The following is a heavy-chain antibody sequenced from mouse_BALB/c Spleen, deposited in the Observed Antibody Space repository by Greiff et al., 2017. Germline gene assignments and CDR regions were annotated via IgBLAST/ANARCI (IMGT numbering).Heavy chain of an antibody. CDR3: TREADYLYYFDY. CDR1: GYTFTSYW. Sequence: QVQLQQSGAELVRPGASVKLSCKASGYTFTSYWINWVKQRPGQGLEWIGNIYPSDSYTNYNQKFKDKATLTVDKSSSTAYMQLSSPTSEDSAVYYCTREADYLYYFDYWGQGTTLTVSS. V-gene: IGHV1-69*02. J-gene: IGHJ2*01. CDR2: IYPSDSYT. D-gene: IGHD2-4*01.